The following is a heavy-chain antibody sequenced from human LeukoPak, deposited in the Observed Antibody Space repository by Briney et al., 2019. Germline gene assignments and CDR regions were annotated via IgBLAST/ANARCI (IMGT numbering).Heavy chain of an antibody. CDR2: ISASSYST. Sequence: GGSLRLSCAASGFTFSTYAMTWVRQAPGKGLEYVSTISASSYSTYYADSVRGRFTISRDNSKNTLYLQINSLRAEDTAVYYCARPYCSGGRCYYYDGMDVWGQGTTVTVSS. CDR3: ARPYCSGGRCYYYDGMDV. V-gene: IGHV3-23*01. D-gene: IGHD2-15*01. J-gene: IGHJ6*02. CDR1: GFTFSTYA.